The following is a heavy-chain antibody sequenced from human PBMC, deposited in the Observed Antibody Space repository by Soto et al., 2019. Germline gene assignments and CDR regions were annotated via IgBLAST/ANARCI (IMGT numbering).Heavy chain of an antibody. V-gene: IGHV3-23*01. CDR3: AKDQGYCSGGSCYLGAFDI. CDR2: ISGSGGST. Sequence: PGGSLRLSCAASGFTSSSYAMSWVRQAPGKGLEWVSAISGSGGSTYYADSVKGRFTISRDNSKNTLYLQMNSLRAEDTAVYYCAKDQGYCSGGSCYLGAFDIWGQGTMVTVSS. D-gene: IGHD2-15*01. J-gene: IGHJ3*02. CDR1: GFTSSSYA.